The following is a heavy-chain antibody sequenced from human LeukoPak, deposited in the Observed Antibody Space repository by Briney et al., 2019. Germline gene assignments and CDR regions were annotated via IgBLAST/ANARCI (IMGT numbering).Heavy chain of an antibody. CDR2: ISGSGGST. Sequence: GGSLRLSCAACGFTFSSYAMSWVRQAPGKGLEWVSGISGSGGSTYYADSVKGQFTISRDNSKNTLYLQMNNLRAEDTALYYCAKGRYDSSGPANTFDYWGQGTLVTVSS. J-gene: IGHJ4*02. CDR3: AKGRYDSSGPANTFDY. D-gene: IGHD3-22*01. V-gene: IGHV3-23*01. CDR1: GFTFSSYA.